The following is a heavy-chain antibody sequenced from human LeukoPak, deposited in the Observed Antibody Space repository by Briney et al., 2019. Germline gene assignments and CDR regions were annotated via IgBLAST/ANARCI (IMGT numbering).Heavy chain of an antibody. J-gene: IGHJ4*02. CDR3: ARDGGSGYCSSSNSYEGFDY. V-gene: IGHV3-66*01. CDR1: GFSVSSNY. CDR2: IYSGESA. Sequence: GGSLRLSCAASGFSVSSNYMSWVRQAPGKGLEWVSTIYSGESAYYADSVKGRFTISRDNSKNALVLQMNSLTAADTAVYYCARDGGSGYCSSSNSYEGFDYWGQGTLVTVSS. D-gene: IGHD2-2*01.